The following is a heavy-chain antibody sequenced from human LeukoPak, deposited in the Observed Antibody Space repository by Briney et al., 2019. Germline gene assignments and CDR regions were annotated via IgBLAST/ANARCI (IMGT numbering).Heavy chain of an antibody. J-gene: IGHJ4*02. CDR3: AREGYDFWSGYPPFDY. CDR2: IYGGGTT. V-gene: IGHV3-53*01. CDR1: GFIVSTNY. Sequence: GGSLRLSCAAPGFIVSTNYMSWVRQAPGKGPEWVSVIYGGGTTFYADSVKGRFTISRDNSKDTLYLQMNSLRAEDTAVYYCAREGYDFWSGYPPFDYWGQGTLVTVSS. D-gene: IGHD3-3*01.